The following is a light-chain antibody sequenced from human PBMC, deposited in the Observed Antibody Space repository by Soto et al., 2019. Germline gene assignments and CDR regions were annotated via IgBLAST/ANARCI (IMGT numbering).Light chain of an antibody. V-gene: IGKV3-20*01. Sequence: EIVLTQSPGTLSLSPGERATLSCRASQSVSSSYFAWYQQKPGQAPRLLIYGASSRATGIPDRFSGSGSGTDFTLTISRLEPEDFAVYYCQQYGNSPIFTFGPGTKVDIK. CDR3: QQYGNSPIFT. CDR2: GAS. J-gene: IGKJ3*01. CDR1: QSVSSSY.